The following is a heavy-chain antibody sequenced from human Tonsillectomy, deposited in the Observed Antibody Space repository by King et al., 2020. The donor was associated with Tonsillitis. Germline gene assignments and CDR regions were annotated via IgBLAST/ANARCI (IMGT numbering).Heavy chain of an antibody. V-gene: IGHV4-38-2*02. CDR1: GYSISSGYY. J-gene: IGHJ4*02. D-gene: IGHD3-22*01. CDR3: ARVAGSSGYYFQTDY. CDR2: IYHSGST. Sequence: QLQESGPGLVKPSETLSLICTVSGYSISSGYYWGWIRQPPGKGLEWIGSIYHSGSTYYNPSLKSRVTISVDTSKNQFSLKLSSVTAADTAVYYCARVAGSSGYYFQTDYWGQGTLVTVSS.